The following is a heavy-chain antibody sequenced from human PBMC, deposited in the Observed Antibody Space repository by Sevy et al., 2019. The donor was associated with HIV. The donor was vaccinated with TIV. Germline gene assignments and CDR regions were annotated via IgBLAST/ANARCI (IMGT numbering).Heavy chain of an antibody. D-gene: IGHD3-16*02. CDR1: GYTFTGYY. CDR3: ARYSDYVWGSYRSYYYGMDV. Sequence: ASVKVSCKASGYTFTGYYMHWVRQAPGQGLEWMGWINPNSGGTNYAQKFQGRVTMTRDTSISTAYMELSRLRSDDTAVYYCARYSDYVWGSYRSYYYGMDVWGQGTTVTVSS. V-gene: IGHV1-2*02. J-gene: IGHJ6*02. CDR2: INPNSGGT.